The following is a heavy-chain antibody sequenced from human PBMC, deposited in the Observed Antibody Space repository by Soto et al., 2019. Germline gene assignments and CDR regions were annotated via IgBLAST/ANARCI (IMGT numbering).Heavy chain of an antibody. D-gene: IGHD1-26*01. CDR2: ISYDGSNK. Sequence: PGGSLRLSCAASGFTFSSYGMHWVRQAPGKGLEWVAVISYDGSNKYYADSVKGRFTISRDNSKNTLYLQMNSLRAEDTAVYYCAKDVVVGATPGLGDYYYCYGMDVWGQGTTVTVSS. CDR3: AKDVVVGATPGLGDYYYCYGMDV. CDR1: GFTFSSYG. J-gene: IGHJ6*02. V-gene: IGHV3-30*18.